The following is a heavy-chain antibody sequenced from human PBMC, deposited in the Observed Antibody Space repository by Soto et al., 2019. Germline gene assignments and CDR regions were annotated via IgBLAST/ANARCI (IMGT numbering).Heavy chain of an antibody. D-gene: IGHD6-6*01. CDR3: ARHGEYSSSSATGDYYYYGMDV. Sequence: EVQLVQSGAEVKKPGESLKISCKGSGYSFTSYWIGWVRQMPGKGLEWMGIIYPGDSDTRYSPSFQGQVTISADKSISTAYLQWSSLKASDTAMYYCARHGEYSSSSATGDYYYYGMDVWGQGTTVTVSS. CDR2: IYPGDSDT. V-gene: IGHV5-51*01. J-gene: IGHJ6*02. CDR1: GYSFTSYW.